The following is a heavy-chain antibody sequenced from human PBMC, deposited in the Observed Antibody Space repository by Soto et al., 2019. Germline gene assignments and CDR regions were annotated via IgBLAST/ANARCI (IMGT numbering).Heavy chain of an antibody. D-gene: IGHD2-21*01. Sequence: ASVKVSCKASGYTFTSYAMHWVRQAPGQRLEWMGWINAGNGNTKYSQKFQGRVTITRDTSASTAYMELSSLRSEDTAVYYCARVGHIVVVNDITDYYYYGMDVWGQGTTVTVSS. V-gene: IGHV1-3*01. CDR2: INAGNGNT. CDR3: ARVGHIVVVNDITDYYYYGMDV. CDR1: GYTFTSYA. J-gene: IGHJ6*02.